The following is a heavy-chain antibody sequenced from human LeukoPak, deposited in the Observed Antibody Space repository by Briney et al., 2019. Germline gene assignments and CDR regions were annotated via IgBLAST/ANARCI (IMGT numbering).Heavy chain of an antibody. CDR1: GFTVSSNY. V-gene: IGHV3-53*01. CDR2: IYSGGST. CDR3: ARDHPIYYYDSSGYYSGWFDP. Sequence: GGSLRLSCAASGFTVSSNYMSWVRQAPGKGLEWVSVIYSGGSTYYADSVKGRFTISRDNSKNTLYLQMNSLRAEDTAVYYCARDHPIYYYDSSGYYSGWFDPCGQGTLVTVSS. J-gene: IGHJ5*02. D-gene: IGHD3-22*01.